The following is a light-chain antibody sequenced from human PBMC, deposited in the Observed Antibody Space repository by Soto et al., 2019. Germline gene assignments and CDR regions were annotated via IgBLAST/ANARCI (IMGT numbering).Light chain of an antibody. V-gene: IGKV3-11*01. J-gene: IGKJ4*01. CDR3: QQRSDWPPT. CDR1: QSVATY. Sequence: EIVLTQSPATLSLSPGERATLTCRASQSVATYLVWYQQKSGQAPRLLIYDASNRATGIPARFSGSGSGTDFTLTIISLEPEDFAVYYCQQRSDWPPTFGGGTKVEIK. CDR2: DAS.